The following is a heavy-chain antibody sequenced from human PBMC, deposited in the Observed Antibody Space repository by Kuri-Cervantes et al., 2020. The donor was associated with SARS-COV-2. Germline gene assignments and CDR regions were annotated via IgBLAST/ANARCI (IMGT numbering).Heavy chain of an antibody. CDR3: ARDQDDFWSGYRLTFDY. CDR2: TRYDGSNK. Sequence: GGSLRLSCAASGFTFSSYGMHWVRQAPGKGLEWVAFTRYDGSNKYYADSVKGRFTISRDNSKNTLYLQMNSLRAEDTAVYYCARDQDDFWSGYRLTFDYWGQGTLVTVSS. D-gene: IGHD3-3*01. J-gene: IGHJ4*02. V-gene: IGHV3-30*02. CDR1: GFTFSSYG.